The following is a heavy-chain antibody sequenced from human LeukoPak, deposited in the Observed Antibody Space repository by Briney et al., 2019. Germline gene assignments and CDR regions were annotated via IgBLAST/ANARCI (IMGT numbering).Heavy chain of an antibody. CDR3: ARDRLGAMLFFDS. D-gene: IGHD3-16*01. CDR1: GYTFSSYA. CDR2: ITGTGHIT. V-gene: IGHV3-23*01. Sequence: GESLKISCKGSGYTFSSYAMSWVRQAPGKGLEWVSAITGTGHITYYADSVKGRFTISRDNSKNTLYLQMNSLRVEDTALYYCARDRLGAMLFFDSWGQGTLVTVSS. J-gene: IGHJ4*02.